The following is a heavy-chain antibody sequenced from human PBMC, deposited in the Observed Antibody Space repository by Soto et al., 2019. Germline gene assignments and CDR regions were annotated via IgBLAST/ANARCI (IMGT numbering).Heavy chain of an antibody. CDR2: IYPLGNT. D-gene: IGHD6-13*01. CDR1: GGSISSSSYY. Sequence: PSETLSLTCTVCGGSISSSSYYWGWIRQPPGQGLEWLGTIYPLGNTYYNPSLKSRVTISVDKSKNQFSLKLSSVTAADTAVYCCARFGGGQQLDRTSLRYFDYWGQGTLVTVSS. V-gene: IGHV4-39*07. CDR3: ARFGGGQQLDRTSLRYFDY. J-gene: IGHJ4*02.